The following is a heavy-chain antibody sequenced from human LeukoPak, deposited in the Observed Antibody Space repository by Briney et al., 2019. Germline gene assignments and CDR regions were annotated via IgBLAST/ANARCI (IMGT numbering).Heavy chain of an antibody. CDR2: ISGSGGST. J-gene: IGHJ5*02. CDR1: GFTFSNYA. D-gene: IGHD2-15*01. Sequence: AGGSLRLSCAASGFTFSNYAMNWVRRAPGKGLEWVSGISGSGGSTFYADSVRGRFTISRDNSKNTLFLQMKSLRADDTAVYYCAKDLMVASNWFDPWGQGTLVTVSS. CDR3: AKDLMVASNWFDP. V-gene: IGHV3-23*01.